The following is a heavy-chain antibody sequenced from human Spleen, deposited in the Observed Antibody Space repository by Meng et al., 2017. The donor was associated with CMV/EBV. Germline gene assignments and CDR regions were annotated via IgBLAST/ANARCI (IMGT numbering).Heavy chain of an antibody. D-gene: IGHD1-1*01. CDR2: ISGSGDST. CDR3: AAIGRATTNDY. V-gene: IGHV3-23*01. J-gene: IGHJ4*02. CDR1: GFIFSGSA. Sequence: GESLKISCAASGFIFSGSAMSWVRQAPGKGLEWVSTISGSGDSTYYADSVKGRFTISRDTSKNTLYLQMNRLRSEDTAVYYCAAIGRATTNDYWGQGTLVTVSS.